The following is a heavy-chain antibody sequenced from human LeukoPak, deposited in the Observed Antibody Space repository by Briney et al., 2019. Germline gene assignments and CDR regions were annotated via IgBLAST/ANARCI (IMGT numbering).Heavy chain of an antibody. CDR3: ARDRDSSSWSDFDY. CDR1: GYTFTSYG. J-gene: IGHJ4*02. Sequence: GASVKVSCKASGYTFTSYGISWVRQAPGQGLEWMGWIGAYNGNTNYAQKLQGRVTMTTDTSTSTAYMELRSLRSDDTAVYYCARDRDSSSWSDFDYWGQGTLVTVSS. D-gene: IGHD6-13*01. V-gene: IGHV1-18*01. CDR2: IGAYNGNT.